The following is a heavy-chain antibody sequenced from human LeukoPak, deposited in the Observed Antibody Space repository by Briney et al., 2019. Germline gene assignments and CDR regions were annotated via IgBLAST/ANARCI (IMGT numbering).Heavy chain of an antibody. V-gene: IGHV3-23*01. J-gene: IGHJ4*02. CDR1: GFTFSSYG. Sequence: GGSLRLSCAASGFTFSSYGMSWGRQAPGKGVGWVSAISGSGGSTYYADSVKGRFTISRDNSKNTLYLQMNSLRAEDTAVYYCAKVVGATNFDYWGQGTLVTVAS. CDR3: AKVVGATNFDY. CDR2: ISGSGGST. D-gene: IGHD1-26*01.